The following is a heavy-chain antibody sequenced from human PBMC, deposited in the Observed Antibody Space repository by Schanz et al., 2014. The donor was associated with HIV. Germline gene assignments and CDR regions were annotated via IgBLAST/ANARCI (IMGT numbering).Heavy chain of an antibody. J-gene: IGHJ4*02. CDR2: VIGSGVRT. Sequence: EVQLLESGGGLVQPGGSLRVSCATSGFPFNKYGMSWVRQAPGRGLEWVSTVIGSGVRTIYADSVKGRFTISRDNSKNTLSLHMNSLRVEDTAVYYCAKAKGSYSATTFYFDFWGQGTLVTVSS. CDR3: AKAKGSYSATTFYFDF. V-gene: IGHV3-23*01. D-gene: IGHD1-26*01. CDR1: GFPFNKYG.